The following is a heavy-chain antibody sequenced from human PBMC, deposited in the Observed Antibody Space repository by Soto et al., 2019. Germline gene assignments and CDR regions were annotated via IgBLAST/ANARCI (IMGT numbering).Heavy chain of an antibody. J-gene: IGHJ4*02. CDR1: GFSFSTYA. D-gene: IGHD3-22*01. CDR3: ASSYFYDSGGYYPFDY. Sequence: GGSLRLSCAASGFSFSTYAMYWLRQAPGRGLEWVAVISDDGNTKYYADSVKGRFTISRDNSRNTLYLQIYSLRTEDAAVYYCASSYFYDSGGYYPFDYWGQGT. CDR2: ISDDGNTK. V-gene: IGHV3-30-3*01.